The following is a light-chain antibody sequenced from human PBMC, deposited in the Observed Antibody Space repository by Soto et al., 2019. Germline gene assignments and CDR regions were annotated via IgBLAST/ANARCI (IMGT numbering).Light chain of an antibody. J-gene: IGKJ4*01. CDR2: DAS. CDR3: QQRSNWLT. CDR1: QSVSSY. V-gene: IGKV3-11*01. Sequence: EIVLTQSPATLSLSPGERATLSCRASQSVSSYLVWYQQKPGQAPRLLIYDASNRATGIPARFSGSGSGIDFTLTISSLEPEDFAVYYCQQRSNWLTFGGGTKVAIK.